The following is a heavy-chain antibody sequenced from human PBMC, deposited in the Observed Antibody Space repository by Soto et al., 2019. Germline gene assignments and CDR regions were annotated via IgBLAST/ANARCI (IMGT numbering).Heavy chain of an antibody. D-gene: IGHD6-13*01. J-gene: IGHJ5*02. V-gene: IGHV3-33*01. CDR2: IWYDGSNK. CDR1: GFTFSSYG. CDR3: ARDRGLSSSWSNWFDP. Sequence: LRLSCAASGFTFSSYGMHWVRQAPGKGLEWVAVIWYDGSNKYYADSVKGRFTISRDNSKNTLYLQMNSLRAEDTAVYYCARDRGLSSSWSNWFDPWGQGTLVTVSS.